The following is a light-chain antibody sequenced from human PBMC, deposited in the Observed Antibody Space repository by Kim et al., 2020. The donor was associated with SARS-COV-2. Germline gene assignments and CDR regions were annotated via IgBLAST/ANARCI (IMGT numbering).Light chain of an antibody. V-gene: IGLV3-9*01. Sequence: SYELTQPLSVSVALGQTARITCGGNNIGSKNVHWYQQMPGQPPVLVIYRDSNRPSGIPERFSGSNSGNTATLTISRAQAGDEADYYCQVWDSSNVVFGGG. CDR1: NIGSKN. CDR2: RDS. J-gene: IGLJ2*01. CDR3: QVWDSSNVV.